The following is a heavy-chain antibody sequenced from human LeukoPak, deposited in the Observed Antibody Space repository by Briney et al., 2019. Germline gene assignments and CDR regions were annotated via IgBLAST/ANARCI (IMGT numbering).Heavy chain of an antibody. CDR2: MNPNSGNT. Sequence: ASVKVSCKASGYTFTSYDINWVRQATGQGLEWMGWMNPNSGNTGYAQKFQGRVTMTEDTSTDTAYMELSSLRSEDTAVYYCATDGSSGGSCDGCGWYFDLWGRGTLVTVSS. D-gene: IGHD2-15*01. CDR1: GYTFTSYD. J-gene: IGHJ2*01. V-gene: IGHV1-8*01. CDR3: ATDGSSGGSCDGCGWYFDL.